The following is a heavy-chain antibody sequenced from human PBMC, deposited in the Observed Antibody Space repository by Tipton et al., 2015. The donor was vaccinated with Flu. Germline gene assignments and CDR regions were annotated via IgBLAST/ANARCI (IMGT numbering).Heavy chain of an antibody. CDR1: GFTFSRYA. J-gene: IGHJ4*02. CDR2: ISGGGAIR. CDR3: AKVIPELVAGLDY. D-gene: IGHD6-19*01. Sequence: SLRLSCAASGFTFSRYAMSWVRQAPGKGLGWVSAISGGGAIRYFADSVKGRFTISRDNSKNMLYLHMSSLRPEDTAIYYCAKVIPELVAGLDYWGQGTLVTVPS. V-gene: IGHV3-23*01.